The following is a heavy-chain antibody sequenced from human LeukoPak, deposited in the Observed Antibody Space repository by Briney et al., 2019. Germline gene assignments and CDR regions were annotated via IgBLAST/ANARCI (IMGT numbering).Heavy chain of an antibody. CDR3: ARVARGYSYVDY. D-gene: IGHD5-18*01. Sequence: SETLSLTCTVSGGSISSYYWSWIRQPPGKGLEWIGYIYYSGSTNYNPSLESRVTISVDTSKNQFSLKLSSVTAADTAVYYCARVARGYSYVDYWGQGTLVTVSS. V-gene: IGHV4-59*01. CDR2: IYYSGST. CDR1: GGSISSYY. J-gene: IGHJ4*02.